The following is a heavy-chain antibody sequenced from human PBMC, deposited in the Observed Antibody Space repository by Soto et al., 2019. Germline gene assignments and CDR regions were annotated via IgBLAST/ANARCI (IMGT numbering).Heavy chain of an antibody. V-gene: IGHV4-31*02. CDR1: GYFIGAGGYY. CDR3: ARMYSSGSGWFHP. D-gene: IGHD6-19*01. CDR2: FYSSGSI. Sequence: TLSLTCFVSGYFIGAGGYYWSLIRHHPGKGLEWIGSFYSSGSIIYNPSLRSRVSISGDMSTNQFSMSLTSVTAADTARYYCARMYSSGSGWFHPWGQGTLVTVSS. J-gene: IGHJ5*02.